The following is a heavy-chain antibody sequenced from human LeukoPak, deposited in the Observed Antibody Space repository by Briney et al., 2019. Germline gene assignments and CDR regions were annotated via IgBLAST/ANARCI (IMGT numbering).Heavy chain of an antibody. V-gene: IGHV3-21*01. CDR3: VRLRRNSDTSGFYYYYDY. J-gene: IGHJ4*02. CDR1: GYALSSYS. Sequence: GGSLRLSCAASGYALSSYSINWVRQAPGKGLEWVSSISVRSNYIYYADSVRGRFSISRDDARDSLYLQMNSLRAEDTAVYYCVRLRRNSDTSGFYYYYDYWGQGTLVTVSS. D-gene: IGHD3-22*01. CDR2: ISVRSNYI.